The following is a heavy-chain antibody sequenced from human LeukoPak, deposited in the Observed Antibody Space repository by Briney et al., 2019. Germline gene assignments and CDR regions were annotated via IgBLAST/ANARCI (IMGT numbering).Heavy chain of an antibody. CDR1: GYSISSGYY. J-gene: IGHJ4*02. D-gene: IGHD3-3*02. V-gene: IGHV4-38-2*02. CDR2: ISHSGST. Sequence: SSETLSLTCTVSGYSISSGYYWGWIRQPPGKGLKWIGSISHSGSTYYNPSLKSRVTISVDTSKNQFSLKLSSLTAADTAVYYCARLRRSRLAEFDYWGQGTLVTVSS. CDR3: ARLRRSRLAEFDY.